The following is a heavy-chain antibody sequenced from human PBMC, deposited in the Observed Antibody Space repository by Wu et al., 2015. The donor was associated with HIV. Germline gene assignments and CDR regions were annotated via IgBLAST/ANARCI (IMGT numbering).Heavy chain of an antibody. CDR1: GYTFTSYG. V-gene: IGHV1-18*01. D-gene: IGHD1-20*01. Sequence: QVQLVQSGAELKKPGASVKVSCKASGYTFTSYGISWVRQAPGQGLEWMGWISAYNGNTNYAQKLQGRVTMTTDTSTSTAYMELRSLRSDDTAVYYCARDRGITGTTLRKFFDYWGQGTLVTVSS. J-gene: IGHJ4*02. CDR3: ARDRGITGTTLRKFFDY. CDR2: ISAYNGNT.